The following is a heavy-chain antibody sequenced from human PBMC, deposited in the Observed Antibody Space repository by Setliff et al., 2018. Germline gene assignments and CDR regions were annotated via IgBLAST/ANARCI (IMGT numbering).Heavy chain of an antibody. Sequence: PSETLSLTCAVSGYSISSGYYWGWIRQPPGKGLEWIGSIYHSGSTYYNPSLKSRVTISVDTSKNQFSLKLSSVTAADTAVYYCARDVDYYDSSGNKWNWCDPCGQGTLVTVSP. D-gene: IGHD3-22*01. CDR3: ARDVDYYDSSGNKWNWCDP. CDR2: IYHSGST. J-gene: IGHJ5*02. CDR1: GYSISSGYY. V-gene: IGHV4-38-2*02.